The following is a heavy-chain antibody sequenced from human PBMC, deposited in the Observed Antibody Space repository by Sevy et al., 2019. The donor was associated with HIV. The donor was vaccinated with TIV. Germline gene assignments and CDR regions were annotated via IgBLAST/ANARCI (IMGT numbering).Heavy chain of an antibody. CDR3: AKDPTKIAAFDY. J-gene: IGHJ4*02. CDR2: ISGGGGST. D-gene: IGHD6-13*01. CDR1: GFTFSSYA. V-gene: IGHV3-23*01. Sequence: GGSLRLSCAASGFTFSSYAMSWVRQAPGKGLEWVSAISGGGGSTYYADSVKGRLTISRDNSKNTLYLQMNSLRAEDTAVYYCAKDPTKIAAFDYWGQGTLVTVSS.